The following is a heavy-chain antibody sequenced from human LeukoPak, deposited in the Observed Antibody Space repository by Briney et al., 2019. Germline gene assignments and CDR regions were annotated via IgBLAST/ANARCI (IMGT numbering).Heavy chain of an antibody. CDR2: ISSSSSYI. CDR1: GFTFSSYS. V-gene: IGHV3-21*01. CDR3: ARDHYYYDSSAAPSDY. D-gene: IGHD3-22*01. J-gene: IGHJ4*02. Sequence: GGSLRLSCAASGFTFSSYSMNWVRQAPGKGLEWVSSISSSSSYIYYADSVKGRFTISRDNAKNSLYLQMNSLRAEDTAVYYCARDHYYYDSSAAPSDYWGQGTLVTVSS.